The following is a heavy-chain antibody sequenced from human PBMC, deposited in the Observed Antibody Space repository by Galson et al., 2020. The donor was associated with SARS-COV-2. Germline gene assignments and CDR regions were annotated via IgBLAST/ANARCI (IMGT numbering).Heavy chain of an antibody. Sequence: GESLKISCAASGFTFSSYAMSWVRQAPGKGLEWVSAISGSGGNTYYADSVKGRFTISRDNSKNTLYLQMNSLRAEDTAVYYCAKSELTTVTTFCFDYWGQGTLVTVSS. CDR2: ISGSGGNT. D-gene: IGHD4-17*01. V-gene: IGHV3-23*01. CDR3: AKSELTTVTTFCFDY. J-gene: IGHJ4*02. CDR1: GFTFSSYA.